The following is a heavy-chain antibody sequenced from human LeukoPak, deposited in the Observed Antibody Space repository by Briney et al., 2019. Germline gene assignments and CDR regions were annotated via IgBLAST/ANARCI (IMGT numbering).Heavy chain of an antibody. V-gene: IGHV1-2*02. J-gene: IGHJ3*02. Sequence: AASVKVSCKASGYTFTGYYIHWVRQAPGQGLEWMGWINPNSGGTNYAQKFQGRVTMTRDTSVSTAYMELSSLRSDDTAVYYCARGPSHGAFDIWGQGTMVTVSS. CDR3: ARGPSHGAFDI. CDR1: GYTFTGYY. CDR2: INPNSGGT.